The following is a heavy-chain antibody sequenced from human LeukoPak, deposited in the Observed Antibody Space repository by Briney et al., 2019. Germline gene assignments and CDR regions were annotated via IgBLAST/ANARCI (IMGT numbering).Heavy chain of an antibody. CDR3: XXVPXGXTXXVTGY. Sequence: PGGSLRLSCAASGFTFSSYAMSWVRQAPGKGLEWVSAISGSGGSTYYADSVKGRFTISRDNSKNTLYLQMNGLRAEDTSVHYXXXVPXGXTXXVTGYWGQGTLVTVSS. CDR1: GFTFSSYA. D-gene: IGHD5-18*01. CDR2: ISGSGGST. V-gene: IGHV3-23*01. J-gene: IGHJ4*02.